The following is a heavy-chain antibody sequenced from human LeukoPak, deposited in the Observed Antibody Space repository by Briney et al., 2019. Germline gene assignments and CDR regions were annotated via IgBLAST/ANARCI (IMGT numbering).Heavy chain of an antibody. D-gene: IGHD3-3*01. CDR3: ADYGVSGVRNNFY. CDR1: GLAFSSYA. Sequence: SGGSLRLSCAASGLAFSSYAMSWVRQASGKGLEWVSTISVASNTFYADSVKGRFTISRDNSRNTVYLQMTSLRADDTAVYYCADYGVSGVRNNFYWGQGTLVTVSS. J-gene: IGHJ4*02. V-gene: IGHV3-23*01. CDR2: ISVASNT.